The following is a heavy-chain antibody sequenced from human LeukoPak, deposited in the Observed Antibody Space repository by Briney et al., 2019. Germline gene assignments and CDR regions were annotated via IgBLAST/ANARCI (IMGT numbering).Heavy chain of an antibody. J-gene: IGHJ4*02. D-gene: IGHD4-17*01. CDR3: ALFYGDYANY. Sequence: GGSLRLSCAASGFTFSSYGMHWVRQAPGKGLEWVAVISYDGSNKYYAGSVKGRFTISRDNSKNTLYLQMNSLRAEDTAVYYCALFYGDYANYWGQGTLVTVSS. V-gene: IGHV3-30*03. CDR2: ISYDGSNK. CDR1: GFTFSSYG.